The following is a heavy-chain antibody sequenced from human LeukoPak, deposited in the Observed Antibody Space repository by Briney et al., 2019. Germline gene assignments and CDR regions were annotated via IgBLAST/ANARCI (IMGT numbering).Heavy chain of an antibody. CDR2: ISGHASST. Sequence: PGGSLRLSCAVSGFSFSNYWMHWVRQVPGKGLVWVSRISGHASSTSYADSVKGRFTISRDNAKNTLYLQMDSLSAEDTAVYYCARGISYYERSGHHGYFDYWGQGTLVPVSS. D-gene: IGHD3-22*01. CDR3: ARGISYYERSGHHGYFDY. J-gene: IGHJ4*02. V-gene: IGHV3-74*01. CDR1: GFSFSNYW.